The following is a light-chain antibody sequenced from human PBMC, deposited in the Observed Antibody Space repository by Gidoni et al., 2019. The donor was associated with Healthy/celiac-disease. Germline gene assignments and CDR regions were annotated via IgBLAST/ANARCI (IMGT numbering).Light chain of an antibody. CDR2: DVS. J-gene: IGLJ2*01. V-gene: IGLV2-14*04. Sequence: PGQSVTISCTGTSSDVGGYNYVSWYQQHPGKAPKLMIYDVSKRPSGVSNRFSGSKSGNTASLTISGLQAEDEADYYCSSYTSSSTVVFGGGTKLTVL. CDR1: SSDVGGYNY. CDR3: SSYTSSSTVV.